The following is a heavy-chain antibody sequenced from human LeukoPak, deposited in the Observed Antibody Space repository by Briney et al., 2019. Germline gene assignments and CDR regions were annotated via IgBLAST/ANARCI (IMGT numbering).Heavy chain of an antibody. CDR2: ISAYNGNT. Sequence: ASVTVPCKASGYTFTRYGISWVRQAPGQGLEWMGWISAYNGNTKYVQKFQGRVTLTADTSTSTVYLELTNLRSDDAAMYYCARVGGGNGFDIWGQGTTVIVSS. CDR1: GYTFTRYG. D-gene: IGHD2-8*01. J-gene: IGHJ3*02. V-gene: IGHV1-18*04. CDR3: ARVGGGNGFDI.